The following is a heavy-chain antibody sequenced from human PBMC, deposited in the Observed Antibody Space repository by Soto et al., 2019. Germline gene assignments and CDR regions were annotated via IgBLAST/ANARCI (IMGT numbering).Heavy chain of an antibody. CDR1: SGSISSSNW. V-gene: IGHV4-4*02. CDR2: IYHSGST. Sequence: SETLSLTCAVSSGSISSSNWWSWVRQPPGKGLEWIGEIYHSGSTNYNPSLKSRVTISVDKSKNQFSLKLSSVTAADTAVYYCARLTIFDYYYYYMDVWGKGTTGTVSS. D-gene: IGHD3-3*01. J-gene: IGHJ6*03. CDR3: ARLTIFDYYYYYMDV.